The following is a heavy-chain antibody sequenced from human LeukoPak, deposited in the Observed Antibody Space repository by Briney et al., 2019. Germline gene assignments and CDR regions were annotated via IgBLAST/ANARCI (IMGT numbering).Heavy chain of an antibody. Sequence: ASVKVSCKASGYTFTSYGISWVRQAPGQGLEWMGGIIPIFGTANYAQKFQGRVTITTDESTSTAYMELSSLRSEDTAVYYCARDIAAAGPFDYWGQGTLVTVSS. D-gene: IGHD6-13*01. J-gene: IGHJ4*02. V-gene: IGHV1-69*05. CDR1: GYTFTSYG. CDR2: IIPIFGTA. CDR3: ARDIAAAGPFDY.